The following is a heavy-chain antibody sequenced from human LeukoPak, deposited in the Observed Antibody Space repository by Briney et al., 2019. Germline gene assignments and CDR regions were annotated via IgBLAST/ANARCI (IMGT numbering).Heavy chain of an antibody. CDR3: AREDDTGRYMGDDAFDI. CDR1: GGTLNNYA. V-gene: IGHV1-69*06. CDR2: IIPISDTA. D-gene: IGHD1-26*01. Sequence: GASVKVSCKASGGTLNNYAISWVRQAPGQGLEWMGGIIPISDTANDAQKFKGRVTITADKSTSTVYMELSSLRSEDTAVYYCAREDDTGRYMGDDAFDIWGQGTMVTVSS. J-gene: IGHJ3*02.